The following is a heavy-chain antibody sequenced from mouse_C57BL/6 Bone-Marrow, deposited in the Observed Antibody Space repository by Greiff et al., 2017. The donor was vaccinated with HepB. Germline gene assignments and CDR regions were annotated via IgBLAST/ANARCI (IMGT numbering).Heavy chain of an antibody. CDR3: TTGSADY. D-gene: IGHD3-2*02. CDR1: GFNIKDDY. CDR2: IDPENGDT. V-gene: IGHV14-4*01. Sequence: VQLQQSGAELVRPGASVKLSCTASGFNIKDDYMYWVKQRPEQGLEWIGWIDPENGDTEYASKFQGKATITADTSSNTAYLQLSSLTSKDTAVYYCTTGSADYWGQGTTLTVSS. J-gene: IGHJ2*01.